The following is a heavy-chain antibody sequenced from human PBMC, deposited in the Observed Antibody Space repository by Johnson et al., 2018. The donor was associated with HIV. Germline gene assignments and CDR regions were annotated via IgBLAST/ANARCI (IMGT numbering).Heavy chain of an antibody. V-gene: IGHV3-30-3*01. CDR3: ARDLNHFGGAFDS. D-gene: IGHD3-16*01. CDR1: GFTVSSNY. Sequence: QMLLVESVGGLVQPGGSLCLSCAASGFTVSSNYTNWVRQAPGTGLEWVAAISYDRSNNYYADSVKGRLTLSRDNSKNTLYLQMNSLRAEDTAVYYCARDLNHFGGAFDSWGQGTMVTVSS. J-gene: IGHJ3*02. CDR2: ISYDRSNN.